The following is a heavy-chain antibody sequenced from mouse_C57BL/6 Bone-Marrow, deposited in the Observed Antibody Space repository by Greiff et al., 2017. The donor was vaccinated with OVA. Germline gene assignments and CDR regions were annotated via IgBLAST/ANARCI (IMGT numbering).Heavy chain of an antibody. D-gene: IGHD1-1*01. V-gene: IGHV7-1*01. Sequence: EVPLVESGGGLVQSGRSLRLSCATSGFTFSDFYMEWVRQAPGKGLEWIAASRNKANDYTTEYSASVKGRFIVSRDTSQSILYLQMNALRAEDTAIYYCARGYGSSPYNAMDYWGQGTSVTVSS. J-gene: IGHJ4*01. CDR2: SRNKANDYTT. CDR1: GFTFSDFY. CDR3: ARGYGSSPYNAMDY.